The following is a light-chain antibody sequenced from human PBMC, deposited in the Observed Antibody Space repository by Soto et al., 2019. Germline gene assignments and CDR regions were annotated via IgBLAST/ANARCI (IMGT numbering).Light chain of an antibody. Sequence: EVVVTQSPPTLSVSPGERATLSCRASQSVSINLAWYQQKPGQAPRLLIYDASNRATGIPARFSGSGSGTDFTLTISSLEPEDFAVYYCQQRSNWPWTFGQGTKVDIK. CDR2: DAS. CDR3: QQRSNWPWT. J-gene: IGKJ1*01. V-gene: IGKV3-11*01. CDR1: QSVSIN.